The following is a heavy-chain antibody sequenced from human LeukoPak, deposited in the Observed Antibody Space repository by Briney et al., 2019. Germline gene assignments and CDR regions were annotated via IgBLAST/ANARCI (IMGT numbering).Heavy chain of an antibody. D-gene: IGHD1-26*01. CDR2: IKQDGSEK. CDR3: ARGGSGSYVYFDY. V-gene: IGHV3-7*01. CDR1: GFTFSTYW. Sequence: PGGSLRLSCVASGFTFSTYWMTWVRQAPGKGLECVAIIKQDGSEKYYVDSVKGRFTMARDNAKNSLYLQMNSLRAEDTAVYYCARGGSGSYVYFDYWGQGTLVTVSS. J-gene: IGHJ4*02.